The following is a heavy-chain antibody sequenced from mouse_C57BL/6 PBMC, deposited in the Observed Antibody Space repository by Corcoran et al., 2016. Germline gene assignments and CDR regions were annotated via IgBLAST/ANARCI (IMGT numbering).Heavy chain of an antibody. D-gene: IGHD1-1*01. CDR2: IYPGDGDT. Sequence: QVQLQQSGAELVKPGASVKISCKASGYAFSSNWMNWVKQRPGKGLEWIGQIYPGDGDTNYNGKFKGKATLTADKSSSTAYMQLSSLTSEDSAVYFCASFITTVVVDYWGQGTTLTVSS. J-gene: IGHJ2*01. V-gene: IGHV1-80*01. CDR1: GYAFSSNW. CDR3: ASFITTVVVDY.